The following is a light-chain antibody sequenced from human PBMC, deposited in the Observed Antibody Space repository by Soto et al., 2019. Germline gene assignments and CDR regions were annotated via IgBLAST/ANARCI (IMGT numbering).Light chain of an antibody. CDR3: AAWDDSLNGLV. CDR1: SSNLGSNT. CDR2: NNN. Sequence: QSVLTQPPSASGTPGQRVTISCSGSSSNLGSNTVNWYQQLPGTAPKLLIYNNNQRPSGVPDRFAGAKSGTSASLAISGLPAEDEADYYCAAWDDSLNGLVFGTGTKVTVL. V-gene: IGLV1-44*01. J-gene: IGLJ1*01.